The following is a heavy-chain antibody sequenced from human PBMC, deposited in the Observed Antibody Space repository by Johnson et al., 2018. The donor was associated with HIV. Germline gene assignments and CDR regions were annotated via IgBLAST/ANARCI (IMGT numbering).Heavy chain of an antibody. CDR3: AREKATLWFRASGAALDF. J-gene: IGHJ3*01. CDR2: ISSSGSTI. CDR1: GIIFSDYY. V-gene: IGHV3-11*04. Sequence: QVQVLESGGGLVQPGGSLRLSCAASGIIFSDYYMSWIRQAPGKGLEWVSHISSSGSTIYYAASVKVRFSISRDNAKNTLYLQMNRLRAEDTALYYCAREKATLWFRASGAALDFWGQGTMVTVSS. D-gene: IGHD3-10*01.